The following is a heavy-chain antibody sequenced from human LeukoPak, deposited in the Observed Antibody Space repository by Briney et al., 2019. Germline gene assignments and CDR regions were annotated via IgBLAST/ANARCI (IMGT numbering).Heavy chain of an antibody. CDR2: INHSGST. CDR3: ARGFNSGSYHYYFDY. J-gene: IGHJ4*02. V-gene: IGHV4-34*01. CDR1: GGSFSGYY. D-gene: IGHD1-26*01. Sequence: SETLSLTCAVYGGSFSGYYWSWIRRPPGKGLEWIGEINHSGSTNYNPSLKSRVTISVDTSKNQFSLKLSSVTAADTAVYYCARGFNSGSYHYYFDYWGQGTLVTVSS.